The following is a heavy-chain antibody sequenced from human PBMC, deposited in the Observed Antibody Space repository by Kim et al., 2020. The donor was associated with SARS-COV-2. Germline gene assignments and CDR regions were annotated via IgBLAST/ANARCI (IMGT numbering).Heavy chain of an antibody. CDR1: GYTFTGYY. CDR2: INPNSGGT. Sequence: ASVNVSCKASGYTFTGYYMHWVRQAPGQGLEWMGWINPNSGGTNYAQKFQGGVTMTRDTSISTAYMELSRLRSDGTAVYYCARSPPNWGSHAFDIWGQGTMVTVSS. J-gene: IGHJ3*02. D-gene: IGHD7-27*01. V-gene: IGHV1-2*02. CDR3: ARSPPNWGSHAFDI.